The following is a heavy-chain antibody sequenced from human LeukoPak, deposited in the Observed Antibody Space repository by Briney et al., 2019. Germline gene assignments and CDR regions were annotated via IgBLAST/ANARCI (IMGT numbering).Heavy chain of an antibody. D-gene: IGHD6-19*01. Sequence: PSETLSLTCTVSGGSISSYFWSWIRQPPGKGLEWIGYTYYSGSTNYNPSLKSRVTISVDTSKNQFSLKLSSVTAADTAVYYCARGVGIAVAAYYFDYWGQGTLVTVSS. CDR2: TYYSGST. CDR3: ARGVGIAVAAYYFDY. J-gene: IGHJ4*02. CDR1: GGSISSYF. V-gene: IGHV4-59*12.